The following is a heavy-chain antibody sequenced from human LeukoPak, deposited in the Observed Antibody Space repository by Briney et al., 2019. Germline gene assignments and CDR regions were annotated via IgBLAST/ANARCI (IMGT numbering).Heavy chain of an antibody. J-gene: IGHJ4*02. Sequence: GGSLRLSCAASGFTFSSNAMHWVRQAPGKGLEWVAVISYDGSNKYYADSVKGRFTISRDNAKNSLYLQMNSLRAEDTAVYYCAKDGPFSSSWHYFDYWAREPWSPSPQ. CDR2: ISYDGSNK. D-gene: IGHD6-13*01. CDR1: GFTFSSNA. V-gene: IGHV3-30-3*01. CDR3: AKDGPFSSSWHYFDY.